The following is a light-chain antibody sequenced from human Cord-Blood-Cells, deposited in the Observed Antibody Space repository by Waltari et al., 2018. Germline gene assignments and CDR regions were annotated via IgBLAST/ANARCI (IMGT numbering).Light chain of an antibody. J-gene: IGKJ1*01. V-gene: IGKV1-39*01. CDR1: ESISSY. CDR3: QHSYVTRT. CDR2: AAS. Sequence: DIQMTQSPSSLSASVGDRVTITCRASESISSYLNWYQQKPGKAPKLLIYAASSLQNGVPSRFSGSGSETDFTLNISNLQPEYSATYYGQHSYVTRTFGQGTKVEIK.